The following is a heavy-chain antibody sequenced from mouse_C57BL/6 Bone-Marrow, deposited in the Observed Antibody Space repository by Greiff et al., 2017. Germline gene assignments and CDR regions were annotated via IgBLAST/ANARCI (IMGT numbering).Heavy chain of an antibody. CDR1: GFTFSSYG. CDR2: ISSGGSYT. Sequence: DVKLVESGGDLVKPGGSLKLSCAASGFTFSSYGMSWVRQTPDKRLEWVATISSGGSYTYYPDSVKGRFTISRDNAKNTLYLQMSSLKSADTAMYYCARHDYGDYWGQGTTLTVSS. CDR3: ARHDYGDY. J-gene: IGHJ2*01. V-gene: IGHV5-6*02.